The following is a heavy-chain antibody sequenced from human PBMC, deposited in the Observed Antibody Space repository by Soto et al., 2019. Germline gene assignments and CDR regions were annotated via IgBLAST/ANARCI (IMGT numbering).Heavy chain of an antibody. J-gene: IGHJ1*01. CDR2: INSKTGDT. CDR3: ARDSVLLGSTTLFF. V-gene: IGHV1-2*02. CDR1: GYPFTNFF. Sequence: ASVKVSCKASGYPFTNFFIHWMRRAPGQGLEWMGWINSKTGDTNYAQKFQGRVTMTRDTSISTAYMEVTGLRSDDTAVYFCARDSVLLGSTTLFFWGQGTLVTVS. D-gene: IGHD1-26*01.